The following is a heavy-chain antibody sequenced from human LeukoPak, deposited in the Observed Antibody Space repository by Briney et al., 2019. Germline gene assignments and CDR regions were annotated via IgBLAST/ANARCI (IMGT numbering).Heavy chain of an antibody. V-gene: IGHV3-30*02. J-gene: IGHJ4*02. CDR3: AKDLDCSGGTCHKAFDC. D-gene: IGHD2-15*01. CDR2: IRYDGSDK. CDR1: GFTLSTYG. Sequence: PGVSLRLSCVASGFTLSTYGMHWVRQAPGKGLEWVAFIRYDGSDKLYGDSVKGRFTTSRDNSKNTLYLQMSRLRVEDKAVYYCAKDLDCSGGTCHKAFDCWGQGTLVTVSS.